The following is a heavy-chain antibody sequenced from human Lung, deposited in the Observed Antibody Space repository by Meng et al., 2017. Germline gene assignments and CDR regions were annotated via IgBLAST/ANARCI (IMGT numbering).Heavy chain of an antibody. D-gene: IGHD6-13*01. J-gene: IGHJ4*02. CDR3: ARDEDISAAGKLFGDY. CDR1: GYNFPDSW. Sequence: QVQLVQSGAEVKTPGAPVKVSCKPSGYNFPDSWLHWVRRAPGQGLEWMGRIDPKSGDTHYAQRFQGRVTMTGDTSISTAYMELSGLRSDDTAMYYCARDEDISAAGKLFGDYWGQGTLVTVSS. V-gene: IGHV1-2*06. CDR2: IDPKSGDT.